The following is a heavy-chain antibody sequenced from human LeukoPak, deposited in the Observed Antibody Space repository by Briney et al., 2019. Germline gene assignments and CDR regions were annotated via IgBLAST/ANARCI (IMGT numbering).Heavy chain of an antibody. CDR3: ARASLGGHFYGMDV. J-gene: IGHJ6*02. CDR2: IYYSGST. Sequence: SETLSLTCTDSGGSMSSYYWTWIRQPPGKGLEWIGYIYYSGSTHYNPSLKSRVTISVDTSKNQFSLKVSSVTAADTAVYYCARASLGGHFYGMDVWGQGTTVTVSS. D-gene: IGHD3-16*01. V-gene: IGHV4-59*01. CDR1: GGSMSSYY.